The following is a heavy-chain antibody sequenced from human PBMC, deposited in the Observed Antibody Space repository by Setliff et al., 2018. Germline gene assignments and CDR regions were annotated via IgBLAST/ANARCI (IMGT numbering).Heavy chain of an antibody. D-gene: IGHD3-16*01. J-gene: IGHJ6*03. CDR1: GYTFTGYA. Sequence: ASVKVSCKASGYTFTGYAINWVRQAPGQRLEYLGWINTNTGNPTYVQGFTGRFVFSLDTSVSTAYLQISSLKAEDTAVYYCARGVYEYSYGYRGHYYYYMDVWG. CDR2: INTNTGNP. CDR3: ARGVYEYSYGYRGHYYYYMDV. V-gene: IGHV7-4-1*02.